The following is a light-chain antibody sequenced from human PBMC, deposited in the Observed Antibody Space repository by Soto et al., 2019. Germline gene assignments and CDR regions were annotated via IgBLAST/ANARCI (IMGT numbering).Light chain of an antibody. V-gene: IGKV3-15*01. Sequence: EIVVTQSQTTLFVSPGERASLSCRASQSVSSNLAWYQQKPGQAPRLLIYGTSTRATGVPARFSGSGSGTEITLTISSLQSEDFAVYYCQQYNNWPRTFGQGTKVEIK. CDR3: QQYNNWPRT. CDR1: QSVSSN. J-gene: IGKJ1*01. CDR2: GTS.